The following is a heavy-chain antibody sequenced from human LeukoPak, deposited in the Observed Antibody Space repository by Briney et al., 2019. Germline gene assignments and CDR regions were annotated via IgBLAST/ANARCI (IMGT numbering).Heavy chain of an antibody. V-gene: IGHV3-30*02. J-gene: IGHJ4*02. CDR3: AKVHEGYYDSSGYYSIGGYFDY. D-gene: IGHD3-22*01. CDR2: IRYDGSNK. CDR1: GFTFSSYG. Sequence: SGGSLRLSCAASGFTFSSYGMHWVRQAPGKGLEWVAFIRYDGSNKYYADSVKGRFTISRDNSKNTLYLQMNSLRAEGTAVYYCAKVHEGYYDSSGYYSIGGYFDYWGQGTLVTVSS.